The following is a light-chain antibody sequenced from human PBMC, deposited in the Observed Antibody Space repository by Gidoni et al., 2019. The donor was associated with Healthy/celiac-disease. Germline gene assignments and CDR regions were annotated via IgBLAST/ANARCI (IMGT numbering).Light chain of an antibody. J-gene: IGKJ3*01. V-gene: IGKV1-33*01. Sequence: DIQMTQSPSSLSASVGDRVTITCQASQDISNYLNGYQQKPGKAPKLLIYDASNLETGVPSRFSGSGSGTDFTFTISSLQPEDIATYYCQQYDNLITFGHXTKVDIK. CDR3: QQYDNLIT. CDR2: DAS. CDR1: QDISNY.